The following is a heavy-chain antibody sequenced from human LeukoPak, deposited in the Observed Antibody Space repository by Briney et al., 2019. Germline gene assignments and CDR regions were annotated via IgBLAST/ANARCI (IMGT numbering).Heavy chain of an antibody. CDR3: ARGGGYSGYDPGAYYHYYMDV. Sequence: ASVKVSCKASGGTFSSYAISWVRQAPGQGLEWTGGIIPIFGTANYAQKFQGRVTITTDESTSTAYMELSSLRSEDTAVYYCARGGGYSGYDPGAYYHYYMDVWGKGTTVTVSS. CDR2: IIPIFGTA. V-gene: IGHV1-69*05. D-gene: IGHD5-12*01. CDR1: GGTFSSYA. J-gene: IGHJ6*03.